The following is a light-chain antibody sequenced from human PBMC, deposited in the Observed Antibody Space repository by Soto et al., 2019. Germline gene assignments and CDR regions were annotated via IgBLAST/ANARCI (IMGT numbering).Light chain of an antibody. CDR2: GAS. CDR1: QSVSSSY. V-gene: IGKV3-20*01. CDR3: QQYGSSPHT. Sequence: EIVLTQSPGTLSLSPGERATLSCRASQSVSSSYLAWYQHKPGQAPRLLIYGASSRATGIPDRFSGSGSGKYFTLNVSRLEAEDFAVYYCQQYGSSPHTFGQGTKLEIK. J-gene: IGKJ2*01.